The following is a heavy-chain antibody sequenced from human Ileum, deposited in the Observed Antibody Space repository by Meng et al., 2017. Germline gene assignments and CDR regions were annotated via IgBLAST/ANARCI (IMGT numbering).Heavy chain of an antibody. CDR3: ARNTGGTTTLDY. J-gene: IGHJ4*02. CDR2: INVDNGET. D-gene: IGHD1-1*01. V-gene: IGHV1-3*01. Sequence: VAKGKKAGDAVKDSGKAFGYNFCTYVKLWGRPAPGQGREWMGWINVDNGETRYSQKCQGRLTITRDTSAGTAYLELSSLTSEDTAVYYCARNTGGTTTLDYWGQGTLVTVSS. CDR1: GYNFCTYV.